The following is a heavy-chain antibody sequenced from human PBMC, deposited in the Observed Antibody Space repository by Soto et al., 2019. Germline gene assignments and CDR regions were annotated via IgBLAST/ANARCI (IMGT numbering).Heavy chain of an antibody. CDR3: VRDSPYSSALYEGFDS. D-gene: IGHD3-22*01. CDR1: GFTFSSYS. Sequence: GGSLRLSCEGSGFTFSSYSMNWVRQTPGKGLEWVSYISSSSATIYYADSVKGRFTISRDNAKKSLYLQMNSLRDEDTAVYFCVRDSPYSSALYEGFDSWGQGTLVTVSS. J-gene: IGHJ4*02. CDR2: ISSSSATI. V-gene: IGHV3-48*02.